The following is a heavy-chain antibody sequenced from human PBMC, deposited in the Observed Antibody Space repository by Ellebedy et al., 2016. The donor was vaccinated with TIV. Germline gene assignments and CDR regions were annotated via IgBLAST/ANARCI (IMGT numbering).Heavy chain of an antibody. J-gene: IGHJ4*02. CDR3: GSQGY. D-gene: IGHD2-15*01. Sequence: MPSETLSLTCTASGGSVSGSRYSWNWIRQPPGKGLEWIGNIYYSGSTNYNPSLKSRVTISLDTSKNQYSLKLTSVTAADSAVYYCGSQGYWGQGTLVTVSS. CDR1: GGSVSGSRYS. V-gene: IGHV4-61*01. CDR2: IYYSGST.